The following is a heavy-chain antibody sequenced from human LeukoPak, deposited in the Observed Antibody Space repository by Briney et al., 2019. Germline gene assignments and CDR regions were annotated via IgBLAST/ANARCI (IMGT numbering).Heavy chain of an antibody. D-gene: IGHD2-8*01. J-gene: IGHJ4*02. CDR2: ISSSSYT. Sequence: PGGCLRLSCAASGFTFSDYYMSWIRQAPGKGLEWVSYISSSSYTNYADSVKGRFTISRDNAKNSLYLQMNSLRAEDTAVYYCARDKRDIVLMVYAFQFFDYWGQGTLVTVSS. V-gene: IGHV3-11*06. CDR3: ARDKRDIVLMVYAFQFFDY. CDR1: GFTFSDYY.